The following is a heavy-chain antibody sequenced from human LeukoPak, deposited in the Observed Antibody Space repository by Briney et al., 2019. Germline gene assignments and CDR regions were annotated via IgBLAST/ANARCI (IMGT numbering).Heavy chain of an antibody. CDR3: AKGVVPAAITDC. CDR1: GFTFSSYE. CDR2: ISGSGGST. D-gene: IGHD2-2*02. J-gene: IGHJ4*02. V-gene: IGHV3-23*01. Sequence: QPGGSLRLSCAASGFTFSSYEMNWVRQAPGKGLEWVSAISGSGGSTYYADSVKGRFTISRDNSKNTLYLQMNSLRAEDTAVYYCAKGVVPAAITDCWGQGTLVTVSS.